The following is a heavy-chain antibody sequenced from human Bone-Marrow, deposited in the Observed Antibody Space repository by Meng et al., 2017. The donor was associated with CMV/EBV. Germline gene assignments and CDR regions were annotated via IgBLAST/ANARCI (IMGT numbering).Heavy chain of an antibody. J-gene: IGHJ5*02. V-gene: IGHV4-39*01. Sequence: SGGSISSGRYYGGWIRQPPGKGLEWIGIIYYRGSTYYNPSLKSRVTISVDPSKNQFFLKLRSVTAADTAIYYCVSRIAAAAGDWFDPWGQGTLAPSPQ. D-gene: IGHD6-13*01. CDR2: IYYRGST. CDR1: GGSISSGRYY. CDR3: VSRIAAAAGDWFDP.